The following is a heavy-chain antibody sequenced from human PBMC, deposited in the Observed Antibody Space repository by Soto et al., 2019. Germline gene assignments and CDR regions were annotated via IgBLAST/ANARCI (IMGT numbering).Heavy chain of an antibody. D-gene: IGHD2-2*01. V-gene: IGHV4-30-4*01. CDR2: IYYSGST. Sequence: SETLSLTCTVSGGSISSGDYYWSWIRQPPGKGLEWIGYIYYSGSTYYNPSLKSRVTISVDTSKNQFSLKLSSVTAADTAVYYCARAHFYGVPAAMASGGSDWFDPWGQGTLVTVSS. CDR3: ARAHFYGVPAAMASGGSDWFDP. J-gene: IGHJ5*02. CDR1: GGSISSGDYY.